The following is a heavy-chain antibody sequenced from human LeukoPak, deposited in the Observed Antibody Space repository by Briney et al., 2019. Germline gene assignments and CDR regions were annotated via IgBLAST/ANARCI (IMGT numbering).Heavy chain of an antibody. CDR2: IDTAGDT. CDR1: GFTFSNYD. Sequence: PGGSLRLSCAASGFTFSNYDMHWVRQATGKGLEWVSAIDTAGDTYYLGSVKGRFTISRDNSKNTVYLQMNNMRVDDTAVYYCARVAGWHWFDPWGQGTLVTVSS. D-gene: IGHD6-19*01. J-gene: IGHJ5*02. CDR3: ARVAGWHWFDP. V-gene: IGHV3-13*01.